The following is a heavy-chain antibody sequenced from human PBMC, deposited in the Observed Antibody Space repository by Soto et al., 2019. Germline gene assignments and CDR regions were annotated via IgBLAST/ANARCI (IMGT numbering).Heavy chain of an antibody. CDR2: IYPGDHET. Sequence: PGESLKISCQSSGYTFSNFWIGWVRQLPGKGLEWMGIIYPGDHETRYSPSFHGKVTISADRTINTAYLQWNSLEASDTAFYFCSRGTRSSPHLDNGGQGALVTVSS. CDR3: SRGTRSSPHLDN. D-gene: IGHD6-13*01. J-gene: IGHJ4*02. V-gene: IGHV5-51*01. CDR1: GYTFSNFW.